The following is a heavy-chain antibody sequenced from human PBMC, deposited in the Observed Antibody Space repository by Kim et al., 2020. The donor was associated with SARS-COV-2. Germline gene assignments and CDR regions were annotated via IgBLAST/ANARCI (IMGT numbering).Heavy chain of an antibody. V-gene: IGHV3-23*03. CDR3: AKDRPVLGSTPRAYYYYYGMDV. Sequence: GGSLRLSCAASGFTFSSYAMSWVRQAPGKGLEWVSVIYSGGSSTYYADSVKGRFTISRDNSKNTLYLQMNSLRAEDTAVYYCAKDRPVLGSTPRAYYYYYGMDVWGQGTTVTVSS. CDR1: GFTFSSYA. CDR2: IYSGGSST. J-gene: IGHJ6*02.